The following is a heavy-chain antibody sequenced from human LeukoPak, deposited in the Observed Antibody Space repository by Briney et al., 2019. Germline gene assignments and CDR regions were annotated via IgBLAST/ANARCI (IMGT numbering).Heavy chain of an antibody. CDR2: VNPSAGST. CDR3: ARGPRITMINAFDI. CDR1: GYTFTSYY. Sequence: GVSVKVSCKASGYTFTSYYIHWVRQAPGQGLEWMGIVNPSAGSTMYAQMFQGRLTMPRDTSTSTVYMELSSLRSEDTAVYYCARGPRITMINAFDIWGQGTMVTVSS. V-gene: IGHV1-46*01. D-gene: IGHD3-22*01. J-gene: IGHJ3*02.